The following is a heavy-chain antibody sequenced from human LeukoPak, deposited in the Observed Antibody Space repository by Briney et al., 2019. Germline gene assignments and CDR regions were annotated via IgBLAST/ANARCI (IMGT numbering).Heavy chain of an antibody. CDR1: GFTFSSYE. CDR2: ISSSGNII. Sequence: GGSLRLSCAASGFTFSSYEMNWVRQAPGKGLEWFSYISSSGNIIKYADSVKGRFTISRDKAKNSLFLQMNSLRAEDTAVYYCARASPMTTVTTFNDYWGQGTLVTVSS. V-gene: IGHV3-48*03. J-gene: IGHJ4*02. D-gene: IGHD4-17*01. CDR3: ARASPMTTVTTFNDY.